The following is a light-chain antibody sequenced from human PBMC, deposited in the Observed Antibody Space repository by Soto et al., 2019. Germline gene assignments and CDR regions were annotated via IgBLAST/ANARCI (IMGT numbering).Light chain of an antibody. Sequence: QSALTQPASVSGSPGQSITISCTGTSSGIGGYDFVSWYQQHPDKAPKLMIFDVSNRPSGVSLRFSGSKSGNTASLTISGLQTDDEADYCCSSYTSSTTLAFGPGTKLTVL. CDR1: SSGIGGYDF. CDR3: SSYTSSTTLA. CDR2: DVS. V-gene: IGLV2-14*03. J-gene: IGLJ1*01.